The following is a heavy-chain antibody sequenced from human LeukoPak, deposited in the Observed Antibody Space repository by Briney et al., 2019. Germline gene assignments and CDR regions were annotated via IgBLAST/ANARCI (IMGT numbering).Heavy chain of an antibody. J-gene: IGHJ4*02. D-gene: IGHD3-10*01. CDR2: ISGSGGTT. Sequence: GGSLRLSCAASGFTFSSYVMSWVRQAPGKGLEWVSGISGSGGTTYNADSVKGRFTISRDNAKNSLYLQMNSLRAEDTAVYYCARGEYGSGSYHIDYWGQGTLVTVSS. V-gene: IGHV3-23*01. CDR3: ARGEYGSGSYHIDY. CDR1: GFTFSSYV.